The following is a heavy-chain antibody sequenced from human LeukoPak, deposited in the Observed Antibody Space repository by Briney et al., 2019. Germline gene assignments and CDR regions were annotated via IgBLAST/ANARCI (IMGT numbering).Heavy chain of an antibody. CDR1: GFTFSSYS. CDR2: ISSSSTI. Sequence: PGGSLRLSCAASGFTFSSYSTNWVRQAPGKGLEWVSYISSSSTIYYADSVKGRFTISRDNAKNSLYLQMNSLRAEDTAVYYCARDTGRASWFDPWGQGTLVTVSS. CDR3: ARDTGRASWFDP. J-gene: IGHJ5*02. D-gene: IGHD4-11*01. V-gene: IGHV3-48*01.